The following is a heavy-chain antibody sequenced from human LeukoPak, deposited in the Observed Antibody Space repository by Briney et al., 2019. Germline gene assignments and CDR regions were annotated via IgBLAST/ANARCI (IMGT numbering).Heavy chain of an antibody. Sequence: GGSLRLSCAASGFTFSSYAMSWVRQAPGKGLEWVSVIYSGGSTYYADSVKGRFTISRDNSKNTLYLQMNSLRAEDTAVYYCACPIYGSGSYKDYYYGMDVWGQGTTVTVSS. CDR3: ACPIYGSGSYKDYYYGMDV. V-gene: IGHV3-66*01. CDR1: GFTFSSYA. J-gene: IGHJ6*02. CDR2: IYSGGST. D-gene: IGHD3-10*01.